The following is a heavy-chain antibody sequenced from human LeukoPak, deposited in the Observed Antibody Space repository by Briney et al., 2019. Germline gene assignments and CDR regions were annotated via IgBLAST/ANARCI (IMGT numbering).Heavy chain of an antibody. V-gene: IGHV1-46*01. CDR3: ARDHIFSEAPSL. CDR1: GYTFTSYY. CDR2: INPSGGST. J-gene: IGHJ4*02. D-gene: IGHD3-9*01. Sequence: ASVKASCKASGYTFTSYYMHWVRQAPGQGLEWMGIINPSGGSTSYAQKFQGRVTMTRDTSTSTVYMELSSLRSGDTAVYYCARDHIFSEAPSLWGQGTLVTVSS.